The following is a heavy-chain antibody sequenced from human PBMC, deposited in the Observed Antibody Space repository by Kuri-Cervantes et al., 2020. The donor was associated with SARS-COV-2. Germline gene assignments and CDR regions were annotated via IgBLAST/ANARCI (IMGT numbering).Heavy chain of an antibody. CDR1: GGTFSSYA. D-gene: IGHD3/OR15-3a*01. Sequence: ASVKVSCKASGGTFSSYAISWVRQAPGQGLEWMGWMNPTSGKTGYAQEFQGRVTMTRDTSISTAYMELSCLRSDDTAVYYCARDGPSYDFWRDNYFDPWGQGTLVTVSS. CDR3: ARDGPSYDFWRDNYFDP. CDR2: MNPTSGKT. J-gene: IGHJ5*02. V-gene: IGHV1-8*02.